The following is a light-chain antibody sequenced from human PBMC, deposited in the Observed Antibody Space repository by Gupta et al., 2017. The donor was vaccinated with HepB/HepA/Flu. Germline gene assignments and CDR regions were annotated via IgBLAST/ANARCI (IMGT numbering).Light chain of an antibody. CDR1: SSNIGTNT. J-gene: IGLJ3*02. CDR2: FND. V-gene: IGLV1-44*01. CDR3: AAWDDSLNGLV. Sequence: QSVLTLPPSASGTPGQRVTISCSGSSSNIGTNTINWYQQVPGTAPKLLIYFNDQRPSGVPDRFSGSKSGTSASVAISGLQSEDEADYYCAAWDDSLNGLVFGGGTKLTVL.